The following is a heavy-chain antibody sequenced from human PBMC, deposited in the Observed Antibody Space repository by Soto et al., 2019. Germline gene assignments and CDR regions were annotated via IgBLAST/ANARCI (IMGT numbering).Heavy chain of an antibody. V-gene: IGHV4-39*01. CDR2: IYYSGST. J-gene: IGHJ5*02. Sequence: SETLSLTCTVSGGSISSSSYYWGWIRQPPGKGLEWIGSIYYSGSTYYNPSLKSRVTISVDTSKNQFSLKLSSVTAADTAVYYCASIGIAVAGSAWGQGTLVTVSS. CDR1: GGSISSSSYY. D-gene: IGHD6-19*01. CDR3: ASIGIAVAGSA.